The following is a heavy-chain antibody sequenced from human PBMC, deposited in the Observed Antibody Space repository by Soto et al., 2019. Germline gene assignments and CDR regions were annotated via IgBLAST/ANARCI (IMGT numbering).Heavy chain of an antibody. CDR2: ISGSGGST. D-gene: IGHD2-2*01. V-gene: IGHV3-23*01. CDR1: GFTFSSYA. CDR3: AKDSRIAYQLPAPYGMDV. J-gene: IGHJ6*02. Sequence: PGGSLRLSCAASGFTFSSYAMSWVRQAPGKGLEWVSAISGSGGSTYYADSVKGRFTISRDNSKNTLYLQMNSLRAEDTAVYYCAKDSRIAYQLPAPYGMDVWGQGTTVTVSS.